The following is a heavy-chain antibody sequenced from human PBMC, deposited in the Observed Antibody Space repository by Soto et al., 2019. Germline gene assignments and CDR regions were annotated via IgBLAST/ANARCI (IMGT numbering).Heavy chain of an antibody. Sequence: GGSLRLSCAASGFTFSSYGMHWVRQAPGKGLEWVAVIWYDGSNKYYADSVKGRFTISRDNSKNTLYLQMNSLRAEDTAVYYCARARGSGWYDFDYWGQGTLVTVSS. CDR1: GFTFSSYG. CDR3: ARARGSGWYDFDY. V-gene: IGHV3-33*01. J-gene: IGHJ4*02. D-gene: IGHD6-19*01. CDR2: IWYDGSNK.